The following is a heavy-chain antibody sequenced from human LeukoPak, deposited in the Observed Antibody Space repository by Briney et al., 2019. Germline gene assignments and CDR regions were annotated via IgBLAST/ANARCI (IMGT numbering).Heavy chain of an antibody. CDR2: IYTSGST. CDR3: ARDSGWYGGHHFDY. V-gene: IGHV4-4*07. D-gene: IGHD6-19*01. CDR1: GGSISSYY. Sequence: SETLSLTCSVSGGSISSYYWSWIRQPAGKGLEGIGRIYTSGSTNYNPSLKSRVIMSVDTSKNQLSLNLSSVTAADTAVYYCARDSGWYGGHHFDYWGQGTLVSVSS. J-gene: IGHJ4*02.